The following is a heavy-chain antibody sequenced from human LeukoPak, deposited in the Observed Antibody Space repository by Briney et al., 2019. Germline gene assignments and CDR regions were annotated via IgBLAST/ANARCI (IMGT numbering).Heavy chain of an antibody. D-gene: IGHD2-21*02. CDR1: GGSFSGYY. J-gene: IGHJ3*02. Sequence: SETLSLTCAVYGGSFSGYYWSWIRQPPGKGLEWIGEINHSGSTNYNPSLKSRVTISVDTSKNQFSLKLSSVTAEDTAVYYCARDVVDCGGDCYEGAFDIWGQGTMVTVSS. V-gene: IGHV4-34*01. CDR2: INHSGST. CDR3: ARDVVDCGGDCYEGAFDI.